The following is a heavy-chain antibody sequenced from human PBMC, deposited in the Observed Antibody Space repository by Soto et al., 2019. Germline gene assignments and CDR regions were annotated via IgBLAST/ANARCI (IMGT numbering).Heavy chain of an antibody. CDR1: GFTFSDHY. Sequence: EVQLVESGGGLVQPGGSLRVSCAASGFTFSDHYMEWVRQAPGKGLEWVGRIRNRIYSFTTEYAASVKDRFTISRDNSRNSLSLKMNSLKTEDPAVYYCATSASSPNNGGSGFDFGGQGTLVSVSS. CDR3: ATSASSPNNGGSGFDF. CDR2: IRNRIYSFTT. D-gene: IGHD1-1*01. V-gene: IGHV3-72*01. J-gene: IGHJ4*02.